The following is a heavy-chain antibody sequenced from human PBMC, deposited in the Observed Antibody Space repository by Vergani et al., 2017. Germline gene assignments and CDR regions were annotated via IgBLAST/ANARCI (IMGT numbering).Heavy chain of an antibody. CDR2: ISSSSSYI. CDR3: AREVVAGTLYYYYYGMDV. Sequence: EVQLVESGGGLVKPGGSLRLSCAASGFTFSSYSMNWVRQAPGKGLEWVSSISSSSSYIYYADSVKGRFTISRDNAKNSLYLQMNSLRAEDTAVYYCAREVVAGTLYYYYYGMDVWGQGP. J-gene: IGHJ6*02. CDR1: GFTFSSYS. D-gene: IGHD6-19*01. V-gene: IGHV3-21*01.